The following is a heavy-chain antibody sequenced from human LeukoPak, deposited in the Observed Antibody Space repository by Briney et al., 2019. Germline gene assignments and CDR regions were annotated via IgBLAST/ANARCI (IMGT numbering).Heavy chain of an antibody. CDR2: INQISSHI. J-gene: IGHJ4*02. D-gene: IGHD3-9*01. CDR1: GFTFSSSA. Sequence: GGSLRLSCAASGFTFSSSAMNWVRQAPGQGLEWVSSINQISSHIYYAESVRGRFSISRDNAKNSVHLQMNSLRAEDTAIYYCARDATQYLRYGYFDYWGPGILVTVSS. CDR3: ARDATQYLRYGYFDY. V-gene: IGHV3-21*01.